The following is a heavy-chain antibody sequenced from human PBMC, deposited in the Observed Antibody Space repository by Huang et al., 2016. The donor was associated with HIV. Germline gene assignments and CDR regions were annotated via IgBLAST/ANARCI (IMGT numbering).Heavy chain of an antibody. CDR3: AKGGHPRTIAAAAY. Sequence: QVQLVESGGGVVQPGRSLRLSCAASGFTFSSYGMHWVRQAPGKGLEGVAVISYDGSNKYYADSVKGRFTIARDNSKNTLYLQMNSLRAEDTAVYYCAKGGHPRTIAAAAYWGQGTLVTVSS. V-gene: IGHV3-30*18. CDR1: GFTFSSYG. CDR2: ISYDGSNK. D-gene: IGHD6-13*01. J-gene: IGHJ4*02.